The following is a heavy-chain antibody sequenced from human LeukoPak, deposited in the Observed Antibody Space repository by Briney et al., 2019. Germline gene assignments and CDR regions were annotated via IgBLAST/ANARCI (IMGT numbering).Heavy chain of an antibody. Sequence: GGSLRLSCAASGFTFSSYAMSWVRQAPGKGLEWVSAISGSGGSTYYADSVKGRFTISRDNSKNTLYLQMNSLRAEDTAVYYCAKDWVTMVRGVIDFDYWGQGTLVTVSS. V-gene: IGHV3-23*01. J-gene: IGHJ4*02. D-gene: IGHD3-10*01. CDR2: ISGSGGST. CDR1: GFTFSSYA. CDR3: AKDWVTMVRGVIDFDY.